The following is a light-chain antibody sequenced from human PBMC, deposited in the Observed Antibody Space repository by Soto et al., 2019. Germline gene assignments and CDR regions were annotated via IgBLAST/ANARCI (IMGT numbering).Light chain of an antibody. CDR2: LNSDGSH. CDR1: SGHSSYA. CDR3: QTWGTGVVV. J-gene: IGLJ2*01. V-gene: IGLV4-69*01. Sequence: QLVLTQTPSASASLGASVKLTCTLSSGHSSYAIAWHQQQPEKGPRYLMKLNSDGSHSKGDGIPDRFSGSSSEAERYLTISSLQSEDEADYYCQTWGTGVVVFGGGTQLTVL.